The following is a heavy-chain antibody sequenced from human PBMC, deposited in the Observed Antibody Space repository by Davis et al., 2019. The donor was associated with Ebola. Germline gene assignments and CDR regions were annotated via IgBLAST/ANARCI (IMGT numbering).Heavy chain of an antibody. Sequence: PSETLFTCTVSGGSITSYYWSWIRQPPGKGLEWIGYIYYSGPTDYNPSLKSRVTISIDTSKNQFSLKLSSVTAADTAVYYCARQGGSYSYDYWGQGTLVTVSS. CDR3: ARQGGSYSYDY. CDR2: IYYSGPT. J-gene: IGHJ4*02. V-gene: IGHV4-59*08. D-gene: IGHD1-26*01. CDR1: GGSITSYY.